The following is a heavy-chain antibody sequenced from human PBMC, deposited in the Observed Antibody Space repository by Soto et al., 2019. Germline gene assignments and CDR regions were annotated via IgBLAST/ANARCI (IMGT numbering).Heavy chain of an antibody. J-gene: IGHJ6*03. CDR3: ARVNSYGYYYYYYMDV. D-gene: IGHD5-18*01. Sequence: ASVKVSCKASGGTFSSYAISWVRQAPGQGLEWMGGIIPIFGTANYAQKFQGRVTITADESTSTAYMELSSLRSEDTAVYYCARVNSYGYYYYYYMDVWGKGTTVTVSS. CDR1: GGTFSSYA. V-gene: IGHV1-69*01. CDR2: IIPIFGTA.